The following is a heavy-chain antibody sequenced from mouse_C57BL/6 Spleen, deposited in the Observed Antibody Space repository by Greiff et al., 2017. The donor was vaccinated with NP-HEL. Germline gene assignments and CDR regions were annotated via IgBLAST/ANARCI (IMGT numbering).Heavy chain of an antibody. D-gene: IGHD2-1*01. V-gene: IGHV1-42*01. J-gene: IGHJ2*01. CDR3: AIIYYGNPYYLDY. CDR2: INPSTGGT. Sequence: EVQLQESGPELVKPGASVKISCKASGYSFTGYYMNWVKQSPENSLEWIGEINPSTGGTTYNQKFKAKATLTVDKSSSTAYMQLKSLTSEDSAVYYCAIIYYGNPYYLDYWGQGTTLTVSS. CDR1: GYSFTGYY.